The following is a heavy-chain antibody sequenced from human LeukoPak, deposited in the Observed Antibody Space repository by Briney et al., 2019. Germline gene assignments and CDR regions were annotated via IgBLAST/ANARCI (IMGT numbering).Heavy chain of an antibody. CDR2: ISSSISTM. CDR1: GFTFSTYS. D-gene: IGHD1-1*01. J-gene: IGHJ6*02. Sequence: PGGSLRLSCAASGFTFSTYSMNWVRQAPGKGLEWVSYISSSISTMYYADSVEGRFTISRDNAKTSLYLQMNSLRDEDTAIYFCAKDVLSWYYGMDVWGQGTTVTVSS. CDR3: AKDVLSWYYGMDV. V-gene: IGHV3-48*02.